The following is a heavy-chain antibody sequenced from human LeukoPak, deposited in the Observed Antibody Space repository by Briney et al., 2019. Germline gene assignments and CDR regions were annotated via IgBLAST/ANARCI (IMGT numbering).Heavy chain of an antibody. V-gene: IGHV3-21*01. J-gene: IGHJ4*02. CDR3: AKVWQLVDFDY. D-gene: IGHD6-6*01. CDR1: GFTFSSYS. CDR2: ISSSSSYI. Sequence: GSLRLSCAASGFTFSSYSMNWVRQAPGKGLEWVSSISSSSSYIYYADSVKGRFTISRDNSKNTLYLQMNSLRAEDTAVYYCAKVWQLVDFDYWGQGTLVTVSS.